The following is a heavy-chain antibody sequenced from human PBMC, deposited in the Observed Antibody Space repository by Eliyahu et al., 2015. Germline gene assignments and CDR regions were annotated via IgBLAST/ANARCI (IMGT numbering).Heavy chain of an antibody. CDR2: INPNSGDT. Sequence: GYTFTGYYIHWVRQAPGQGLEWMGWINPNSGDTDYAQKFRGRVTMARDTSISTAYMELNRPTSDDTAVYYCARTTSGSYHSSFDYWGQGTLVTVSS. J-gene: IGHJ4*02. CDR3: ARTTSGSYHSSFDY. CDR1: GYTFTGYY. D-gene: IGHD1-26*01. V-gene: IGHV1-2*02.